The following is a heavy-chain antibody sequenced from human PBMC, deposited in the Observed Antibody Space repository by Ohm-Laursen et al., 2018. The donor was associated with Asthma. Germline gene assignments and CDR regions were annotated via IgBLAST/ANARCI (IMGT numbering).Heavy chain of an antibody. CDR3: AKLTGYYSGGSCYLGSGAQV. Sequence: SLRLSCAASGFTFSSYGMHWVRQAPGKGLEWVAVISYDGSNKYYADSVKGRFTISRDNSKNTLYLQMNILRAEDTAVYYCAKLTGYYSGGSCYLGSGAQVWGQGTLVTVSS. J-gene: IGHJ4*02. D-gene: IGHD2-15*01. V-gene: IGHV3-30*18. CDR1: GFTFSSYG. CDR2: ISYDGSNK.